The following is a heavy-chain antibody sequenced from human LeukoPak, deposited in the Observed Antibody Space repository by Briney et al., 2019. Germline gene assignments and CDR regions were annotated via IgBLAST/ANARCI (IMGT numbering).Heavy chain of an antibody. CDR3: AKDSTAAVAGMDV. Sequence: PGRSLRLSCAASGFTFDDYAMPWVRQAPGKGLEWVSGISWNSVSIGYADSVKGRFTISRDNAKNSLYLQMNSLRAEDTALYYCAKDSTAAVAGMDVWGQGTTVTVSS. CDR2: ISWNSVSI. V-gene: IGHV3-9*01. J-gene: IGHJ6*02. CDR1: GFTFDDYA. D-gene: IGHD6-13*01.